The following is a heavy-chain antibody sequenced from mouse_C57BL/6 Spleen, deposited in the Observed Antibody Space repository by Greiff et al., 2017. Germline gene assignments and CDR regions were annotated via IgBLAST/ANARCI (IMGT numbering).Heavy chain of an antibody. CDR3: ARGDGNYPSFAY. CDR2: IHPHSCST. Sequence: QFQLQQPGAELVTPGASVTLSCKASGYTFPSYWMHWVKQRPGQGLSWIGMIHPHSCSTNYNEKFKSKATLTVDKSSSTAYMQRSSLTSEDSAVYCCARGDGNYPSFAYWGQGTLVTVSA. V-gene: IGHV1-64*01. CDR1: GYTFPSYW. D-gene: IGHD2-1*01. J-gene: IGHJ3*01.